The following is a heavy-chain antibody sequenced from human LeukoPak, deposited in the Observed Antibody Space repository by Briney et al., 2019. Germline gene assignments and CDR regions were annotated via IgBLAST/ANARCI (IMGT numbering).Heavy chain of an antibody. J-gene: IGHJ3*02. CDR1: GGSFSGYY. CDR2: INHSGST. D-gene: IGHD1-1*01. CDR3: ATTAFDI. Sequence: PSETLSLTSAVSGGSFSGYYWSWIRQPPGKGLEWIGEINHSGSTHYNPSLKSRVTISVDTSKNQFSLKLSSVTAADTAVYYCATTAFDIWGQGTMVTVSS. V-gene: IGHV4-34*01.